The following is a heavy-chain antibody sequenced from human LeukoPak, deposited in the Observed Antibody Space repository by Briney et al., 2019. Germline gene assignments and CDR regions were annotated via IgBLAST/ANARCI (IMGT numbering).Heavy chain of an antibody. D-gene: IGHD6-19*01. J-gene: IGHJ4*02. CDR2: ISYDGSNK. Sequence: PGGSLRLSCAASGFTFSSYAMHWVRQAPGKGLEWVAVISYDGSNKYYADSVKGRFTISRDNSKNTLYLQMNSLRAEDTAVYYCARSSIAVAGTGVEDYWGQGTLVTVSS. CDR1: GFTFSSYA. V-gene: IGHV3-30-3*01. CDR3: ARSSIAVAGTGVEDY.